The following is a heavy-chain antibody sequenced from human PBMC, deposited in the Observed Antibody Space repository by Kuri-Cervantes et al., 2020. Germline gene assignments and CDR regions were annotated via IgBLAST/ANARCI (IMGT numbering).Heavy chain of an antibody. Sequence: SVKVSCKASGYTFTSYGISWVRQAPGQGLEWMGGIIPIFGTANYAQKFQGRVTITADESTSTAYMELSRLRSDDTAVYYCARDSSGYTDWGQGTLVTVSS. J-gene: IGHJ4*02. V-gene: IGHV1-69*13. CDR2: IIPIFGTA. D-gene: IGHD3-22*01. CDR3: ARDSSGYTD. CDR1: GYTFTSYG.